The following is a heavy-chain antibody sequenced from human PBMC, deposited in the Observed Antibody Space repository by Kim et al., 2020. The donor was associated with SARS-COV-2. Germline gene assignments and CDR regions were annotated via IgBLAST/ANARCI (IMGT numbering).Heavy chain of an antibody. CDR1: GFTFDDYA. J-gene: IGHJ6*02. V-gene: IGHV3-9*01. Sequence: GGSLRLSCAASGFTFDDYAMHWVRQAPGKGLEWVSGISWNSGSIGYADSVKGRFTISRDNAKNSLYLQMNSLRAEDTALYYCAKDIGISDYDILTGYPLGHYYYYYGMDVWGQGTTVTVSS. CDR2: ISWNSGSI. D-gene: IGHD3-9*01. CDR3: AKDIGISDYDILTGYPLGHYYYYYGMDV.